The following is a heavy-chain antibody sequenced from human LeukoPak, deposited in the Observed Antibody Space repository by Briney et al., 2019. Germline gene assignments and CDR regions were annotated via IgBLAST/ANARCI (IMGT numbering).Heavy chain of an antibody. CDR3: ARYDSRGSGCTLFDS. D-gene: IGHD3-16*01. Sequence: SETLSLTCAVSGYSISTAYYWGWIRQPPGKGLEWIGRIYHRGRTTSYNPSLESRVTISGDTSKNQFTLRLASVTAADTAVYYCARYDSRGSGCTLFDSWGQGIVVTTSS. CDR2: IYHRGRTT. J-gene: IGHJ5*01. CDR1: GYSISTAYY. V-gene: IGHV4-38-2*01.